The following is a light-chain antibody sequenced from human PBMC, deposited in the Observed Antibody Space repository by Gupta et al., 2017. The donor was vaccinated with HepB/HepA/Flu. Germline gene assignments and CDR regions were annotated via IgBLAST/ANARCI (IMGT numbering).Light chain of an antibody. CDR1: QGVGNNY. Sequence: IVLTQSPGTLSLSPGERATLSCRASQGVGNNYLAWYQQKPGQAPRLLIYGASSRATGIPDRFSGSGSGTDFTLTISRLEPEDFAVYYCQQDDNSPYTFGQGTKLEIK. CDR3: QQDDNSPYT. J-gene: IGKJ2*01. V-gene: IGKV3-20*01. CDR2: GAS.